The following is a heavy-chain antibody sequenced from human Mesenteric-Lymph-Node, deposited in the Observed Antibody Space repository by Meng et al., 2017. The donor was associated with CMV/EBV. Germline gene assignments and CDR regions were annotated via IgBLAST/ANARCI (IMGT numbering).Heavy chain of an antibody. V-gene: IGHV3-74*01. D-gene: IGHD2-21*01. CDR1: GFTFSSYW. Sequence: AASGFTFSSYWMHWVRQAPGKGLVWVSRISSDGRTTTYADSVKGRFTISRDNAKNTLYLQMSSLRAEDTAIYYCARKSCDGDCEFDYWGQGTLVTVSS. CDR3: ARKSCDGDCEFDY. J-gene: IGHJ4*02. CDR2: ISSDGRTT.